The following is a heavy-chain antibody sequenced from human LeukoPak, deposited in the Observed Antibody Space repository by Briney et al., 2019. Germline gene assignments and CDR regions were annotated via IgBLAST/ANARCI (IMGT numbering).Heavy chain of an antibody. D-gene: IGHD6-19*01. J-gene: IGHJ4*02. CDR1: GFTFNRDW. V-gene: IGHV3-7*01. CDR3: ATKEPSTSGWSY. Sequence: GGSLRLSCAASGFTFNRDWTAWVRQAPGKGLEWVANIKEDGSEKNYVDSVKGRFTISRDNAENSVYLQMNDLRAEDTGVYYCATKEPSTSGWSYWGQGTLVAVSS. CDR2: IKEDGSEK.